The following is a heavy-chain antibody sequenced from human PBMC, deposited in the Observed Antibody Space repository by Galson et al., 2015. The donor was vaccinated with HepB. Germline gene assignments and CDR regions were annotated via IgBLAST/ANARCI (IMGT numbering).Heavy chain of an antibody. Sequence: SLRLSCAASGFTFSDYYMSWIRQAPGKGLEWVSYISSSSSYTNYADSVKGRFTISRDNAKNSLYLQMNSLRAEDTAVYYCAASYGDFQIYYYYGMDVWGQGTTVTVSS. CDR3: AASYGDFQIYYYYGMDV. CDR1: GFTFSDYY. V-gene: IGHV3-11*03. J-gene: IGHJ6*02. CDR2: ISSSSSYT. D-gene: IGHD4-17*01.